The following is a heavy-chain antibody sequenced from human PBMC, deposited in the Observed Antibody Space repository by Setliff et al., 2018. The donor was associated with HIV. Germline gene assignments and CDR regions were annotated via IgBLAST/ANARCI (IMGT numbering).Heavy chain of an antibody. V-gene: IGHV4-34*01. CDR2: INHSRST. J-gene: IGHJ6*03. CDR1: GGSFSGYS. CDR3: ARGIYSGGWWGDYYYYMDV. Sequence: SETLSLTCAVYGGSFSGYSWTWIRQPPGKGLEWIGEINHSRSTNYNPSLKSRFTISVDTSKNQLSLKLSSVTAADTAVYYCARGIYSGGWWGDYYYYMDVWGKGTTVTVSS. D-gene: IGHD6-19*01.